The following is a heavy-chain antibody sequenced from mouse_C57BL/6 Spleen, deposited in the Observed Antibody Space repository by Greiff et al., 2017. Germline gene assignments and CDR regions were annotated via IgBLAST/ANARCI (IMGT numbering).Heavy chain of an antibody. CDR1: RFTFSDFG. V-gene: IGHV5-17*01. D-gene: IGHD6-1*01. J-gene: IGHJ1*03. CDR2: ISSGSSTI. Sequence: EVQVVESGGGFVKPGGSLKLSCAASRFTFSDFGMHWVRQAPEKGLEWVAYISSGSSTIYYADTVKGRFTISRDNAKNTLFLQMTSLSSEDTAMYYCASLWVNSHWYFDLWGTGTTVTVSS. CDR3: ASLWVNSHWYFDL.